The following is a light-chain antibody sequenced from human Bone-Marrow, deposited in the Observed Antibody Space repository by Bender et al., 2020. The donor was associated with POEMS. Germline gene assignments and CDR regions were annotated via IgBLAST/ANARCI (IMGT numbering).Light chain of an antibody. CDR1: SSNIGNHG. J-gene: IGLJ2*01. CDR3: AAWEDSLSGGV. CDR2: YDD. Sequence: QSVVTQPPSLSEAPRQRVTISCSGSSSNIGNHGVNWYQQLPGEAPKLPIYYDDLLTPGVSDRFSASKSGTSASLAISERQSEDEALYYCAAWEDSLSGGVVGGGTKRTVL. V-gene: IGLV1-36*01.